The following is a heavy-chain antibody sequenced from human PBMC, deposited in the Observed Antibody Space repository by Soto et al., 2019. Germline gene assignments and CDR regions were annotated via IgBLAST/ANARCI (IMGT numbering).Heavy chain of an antibody. V-gene: IGHV3-30-3*01. CDR3: ARDLTMVRGGGGYGMDV. CDR1: GFTFSSYA. CDR2: ISYDGSNK. Sequence: GGSLRLSCAASGFTFSSYAMHWVRQAPGKGLEWVAVISYDGSNKYYADSVKGRFTISRDNSKNTLYLQMNSLRAEDTAVYYCARDLTMVRGGGGYGMDVWGQGTTVTVSS. J-gene: IGHJ6*02. D-gene: IGHD3-10*01.